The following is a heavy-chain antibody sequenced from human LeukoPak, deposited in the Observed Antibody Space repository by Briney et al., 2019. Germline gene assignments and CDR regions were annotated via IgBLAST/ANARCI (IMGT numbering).Heavy chain of an antibody. D-gene: IGHD6-19*01. Sequence: GGSLRLSCAASGFTFSSFEMNWVRQAPGEGLEWLSHISTSGSTKYYANSVKGRFTISRDNAENSVYLQMNSLKTEDTAVYYCTTIGIAVAGTFDYWGQGTLVTVSS. V-gene: IGHV3-48*03. J-gene: IGHJ4*02. CDR3: TTIGIAVAGTFDY. CDR2: ISTSGSTK. CDR1: GFTFSSFE.